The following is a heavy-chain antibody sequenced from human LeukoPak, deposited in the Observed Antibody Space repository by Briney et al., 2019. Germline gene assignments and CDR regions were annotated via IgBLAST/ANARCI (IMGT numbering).Heavy chain of an antibody. CDR2: IQFDESSK. V-gene: IGHV3-30*02. Sequence: GSLRLSCAASGFNFRTYGMHWVRQAPGKGLEWVAFIQFDESSKNYADSVKGRFTISRDNSKNTVYLQVNSLRAEDTAVYYCAKEDGTVVVSTFGDWGQGTLVTVSS. CDR1: GFNFRTYG. CDR3: AKEDGTVVVSTFGD. J-gene: IGHJ4*02. D-gene: IGHD3-22*01.